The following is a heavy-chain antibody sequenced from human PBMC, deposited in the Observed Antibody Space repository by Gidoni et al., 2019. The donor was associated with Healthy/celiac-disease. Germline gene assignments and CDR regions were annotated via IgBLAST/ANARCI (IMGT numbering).Heavy chain of an antibody. CDR2: INHSGST. J-gene: IGHJ5*02. CDR3: ARDLKAVAGKNWFDP. CDR1: GGYISGYF. Sequence: QVQLQQCGAGLLKPPETLSLTSAVYGGYISGYFWRWIRQPPGKGLEWIGEINHSGSTNYNPSLMSRVTISVDTAKNQFSLKLGPVTAADTAVYYCARDLKAVAGKNWFDPWGQGTLVTVSS. D-gene: IGHD6-19*01. V-gene: IGHV4-34*01.